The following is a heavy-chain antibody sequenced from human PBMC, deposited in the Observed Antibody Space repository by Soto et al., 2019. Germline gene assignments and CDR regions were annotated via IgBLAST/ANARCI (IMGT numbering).Heavy chain of an antibody. CDR2: INAGNGNT. CDR1: GYTFTSYA. J-gene: IGHJ5*02. V-gene: IGHV1-3*01. Sequence: QVQLVQSGAEVKKPGASVKVSCKASGYTFTSYAMHWVRQAPGQRLEWMGWINAGNGNTKYSQKFQGRVTITSDTSASTGYMELSSLRSEDTAVYYCAREGLVVRYFDWLLGGFGFDPWGQGTLVTVSS. CDR3: AREGLVVRYFDWLLGGFGFDP. D-gene: IGHD3-9*01.